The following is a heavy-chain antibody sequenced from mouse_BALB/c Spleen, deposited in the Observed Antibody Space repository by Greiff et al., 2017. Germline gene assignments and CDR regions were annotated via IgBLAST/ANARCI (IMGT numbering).Heavy chain of an antibody. CDR2: ILPGSGST. CDR3: ARRRYDGYYYAMDY. Sequence: VMLVESGAELMKPGASVKISCKATGYTFSSYWIEWVKQRPGHGLEWIGEILPGSGSTNYNEKFKGKATFTADTSSNTAYMQLSSLTSEDSAVYYCARRRYDGYYYAMDYWGQGTSVTVSS. D-gene: IGHD2-3*01. CDR1: GYTFSSYW. J-gene: IGHJ4*01. V-gene: IGHV1-9*01.